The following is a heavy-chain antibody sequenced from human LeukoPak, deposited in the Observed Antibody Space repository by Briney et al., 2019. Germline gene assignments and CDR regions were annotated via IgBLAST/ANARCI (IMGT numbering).Heavy chain of an antibody. CDR2: INPSGGST. J-gene: IGHJ6*02. CDR3: ASTFMGYCSGGSCYPDRYYYYGMDV. CDR1: GYTFTSYY. D-gene: IGHD2-15*01. Sequence: ASVKVSCKASGYTFTSYYMHWVRQAPGQGLEWMGIINPSGGSTSYAQKFQGRVTMTRDTSTSTVYMELSSLRSEDMAVYYCASTFMGYCSGGSCYPDRYYYYGMDVWGQGTTVTVSS. V-gene: IGHV1-46*01.